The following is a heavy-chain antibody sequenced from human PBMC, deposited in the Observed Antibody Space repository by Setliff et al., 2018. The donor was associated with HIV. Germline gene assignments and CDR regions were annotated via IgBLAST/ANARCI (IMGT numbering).Heavy chain of an antibody. CDR3: ARAYYDSVWGSHRYRFYYFDY. J-gene: IGHJ4*02. D-gene: IGHD3-16*02. CDR2: INPSDNRT. CDR1: GYTFTGYY. V-gene: IGHV1-46*01. Sequence: ASVKVSCKASGYTFTGYYMHWVRQAPGQGLEWMGIINPSDNRTYYAQKFQGRVTMTRDTSTSSVYMELRSPRSEDTAVYYCARAYYDSVWGSHRYRFYYFDYWGQGSLVTVSS.